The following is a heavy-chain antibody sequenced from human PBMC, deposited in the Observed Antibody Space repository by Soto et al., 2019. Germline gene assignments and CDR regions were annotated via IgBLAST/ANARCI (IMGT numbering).Heavy chain of an antibody. CDR3: ARRNSDYSSVWSDAFDI. J-gene: IGHJ3*02. Sequence: QVQLVESGRGVVQPGRSLRLSCAASGFTFSSYAMHWVRQAPGKGPEWVAVISYDGSSKTYADSVKGQVTISRDNSKNSLFLQMNNLRPEDTAVYYCARRNSDYSSVWSDAFDICGQGTMVTVSS. CDR1: GFTFSSYA. CDR2: ISYDGSSK. V-gene: IGHV3-30-3*01. D-gene: IGHD6-19*01.